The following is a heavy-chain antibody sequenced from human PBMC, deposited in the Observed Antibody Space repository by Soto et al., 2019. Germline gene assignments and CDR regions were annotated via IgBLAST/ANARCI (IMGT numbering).Heavy chain of an antibody. CDR3: ATYYYDSSGYYPFDY. J-gene: IGHJ4*02. CDR1: GGTFSSYA. V-gene: IGHV1-69*13. Sequence: GASVKVSCKASGGTFSSYAISWVRQAPGQGLEWMGGIIPIFGTANYAQKFQGRVTITADESTSTAYMELSSLRTEDTAVYYCATYYYDSSGYYPFDYWGQGTLVTVSS. D-gene: IGHD3-22*01. CDR2: IIPIFGTA.